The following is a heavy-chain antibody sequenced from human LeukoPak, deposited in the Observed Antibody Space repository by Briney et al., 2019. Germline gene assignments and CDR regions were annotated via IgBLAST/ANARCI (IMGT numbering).Heavy chain of an antibody. V-gene: IGHV1-2*02. Sequence: ASVKVSCKASGYTFTSYGISWVRQAPGQGLEWMGWLNPNSGGTNYAQKFQGRVTMTRDTSISTAYMELSRLRSDDTAVYYCARAGRLLWFGELLFDYWGQGTLVTVSS. D-gene: IGHD3-10*01. CDR3: ARAGRLLWFGELLFDY. CDR2: LNPNSGGT. CDR1: GYTFTSYG. J-gene: IGHJ4*02.